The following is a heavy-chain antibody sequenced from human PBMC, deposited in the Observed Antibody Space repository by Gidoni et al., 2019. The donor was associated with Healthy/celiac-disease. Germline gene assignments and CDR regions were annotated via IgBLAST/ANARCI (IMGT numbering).Heavy chain of an antibody. Sequence: QVQLVQSGAEVKKPGSSVKVSCTASGGTFSSYTISWVRQAPGQGLEWMGRIIPILGIANYAQKFQGRVTITADKSTSTAYMELSSLRSEDTAVYYCASAYCSGGSCYPFYYYYYGMDVWGQGTTVTVSS. CDR1: GGTFSSYT. CDR3: ASAYCSGGSCYPFYYYYYGMDV. D-gene: IGHD2-15*01. V-gene: IGHV1-69*02. CDR2: IIPILGIA. J-gene: IGHJ6*02.